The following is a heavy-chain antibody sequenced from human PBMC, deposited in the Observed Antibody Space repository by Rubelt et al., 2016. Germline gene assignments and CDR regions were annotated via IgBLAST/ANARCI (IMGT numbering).Heavy chain of an antibody. CDR3: AREFSGYDVVGYFDY. D-gene: IGHD5-12*01. Sequence: QLQLQESGPGLVKPSETLSLTCTVSGGSISSSSYYWCWIRQPPGKGLEWIGSIYYSGSTNYNPSLKSRVTISVDTSKNQFSLKLSSVTAADTAVYYCAREFSGYDVVGYFDYWGQGTLVTVSS. J-gene: IGHJ4*02. CDR2: IYYSGST. CDR1: GGSISSSSYY. V-gene: IGHV4-39*07.